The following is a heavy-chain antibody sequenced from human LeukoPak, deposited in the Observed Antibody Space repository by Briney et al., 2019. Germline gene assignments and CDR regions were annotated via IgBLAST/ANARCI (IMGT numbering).Heavy chain of an antibody. J-gene: IGHJ4*02. D-gene: IGHD3-10*01. Sequence: ASVTVCFKASGYTFTSYDINWVRQATGQGLEWMGWMNPNSGNTGYAQKFQGRVTMTRNTSISTAYMELRSLRSEDPAVYYCARGGRGGSGSYYNEIGYWGQGTLVTVSS. CDR2: MNPNSGNT. V-gene: IGHV1-8*01. CDR1: GYTFTSYD. CDR3: ARGGRGGSGSYYNEIGY.